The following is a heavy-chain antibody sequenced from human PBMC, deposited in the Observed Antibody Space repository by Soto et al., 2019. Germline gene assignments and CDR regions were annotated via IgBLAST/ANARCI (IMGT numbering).Heavy chain of an antibody. J-gene: IGHJ4*02. CDR3: ARAHIVLVPAAPGY. CDR2: INAGNGNT. V-gene: IGHV1-3*01. CDR1: GYTFTSYA. Sequence: ASVKVSCKASGYTFTSYAMHWVRQAPGQRLEWMGWINAGNGNTKYSQKFQGRVTITRDTSASTAYMELSSLRSEDTAVYYCARAHIVLVPAAPGYWGQGTLVTVSS. D-gene: IGHD2-2*01.